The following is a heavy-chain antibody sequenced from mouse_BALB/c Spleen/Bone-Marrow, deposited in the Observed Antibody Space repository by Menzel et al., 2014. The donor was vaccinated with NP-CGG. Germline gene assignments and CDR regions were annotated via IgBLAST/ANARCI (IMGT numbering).Heavy chain of an antibody. CDR3: ARQGYYGRSDY. Sequence: EVKLVESGGGLVQPGGSLKLSCAASGFDFSRYWMSWVRQAPGKGLEWIGEINPESSTINYTPSLKDKFIISRDNAKNTLYLQRSKVRSEDAAVDYCARQGYYGRSDYWGQGTTLTVSS. V-gene: IGHV4-1*02. D-gene: IGHD1-1*01. CDR1: GFDFSRYW. J-gene: IGHJ2*01. CDR2: INPESSTI.